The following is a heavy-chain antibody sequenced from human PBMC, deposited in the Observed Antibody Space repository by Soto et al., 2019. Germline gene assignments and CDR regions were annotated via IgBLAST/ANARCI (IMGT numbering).Heavy chain of an antibody. CDR3: ARVITTPTSLDI. Sequence: SXKVSLKAAGGTXSSYSIGWVRQAPGQGLEWMGGSIPIFGTANYAQKFQGRFTITADESTSTAYMELSSLRSEDTAVYYCARVITTPTSLDIWGQGTMVTVS. CDR2: SIPIFGTA. CDR1: GGTXSSYS. V-gene: IGHV1-69*13. D-gene: IGHD4-4*01. J-gene: IGHJ3*02.